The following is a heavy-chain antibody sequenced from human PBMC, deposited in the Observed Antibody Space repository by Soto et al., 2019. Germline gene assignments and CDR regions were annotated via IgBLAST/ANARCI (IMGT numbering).Heavy chain of an antibody. Sequence: GASVKVSCKASGYTFTSYGSHWVLQAPGQRLEWMGWINAGNGNTKYSQTFQGRVTISRDTSASTAYMELSSLRSEDTAVSYCARGFAPDIAFLYYWGQGNLITVSS. J-gene: IGHJ4*02. V-gene: IGHV1-3*01. D-gene: IGHD3-3*02. CDR3: ARGFAPDIAFLYY. CDR2: INAGNGNT. CDR1: GYTFTSYG.